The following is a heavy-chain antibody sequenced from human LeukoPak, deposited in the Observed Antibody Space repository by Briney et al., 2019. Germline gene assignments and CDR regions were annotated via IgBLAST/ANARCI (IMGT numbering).Heavy chain of an antibody. V-gene: IGHV4-38-2*02. D-gene: IGHD5-18*01. CDR3: ARQFYAAIVLFWFDP. CDR1: GYSISSGYY. Sequence: SETLSLTCTVSGYSISSGYYWGWIRQPPGKGLEWIGSIYHSGSTYYNPSLKSRVTISVDTSKNQFSLKLSSVTAADTAVYYCARQFYAAIVLFWFDPWGLGTLVTVSS. J-gene: IGHJ5*02. CDR2: IYHSGST.